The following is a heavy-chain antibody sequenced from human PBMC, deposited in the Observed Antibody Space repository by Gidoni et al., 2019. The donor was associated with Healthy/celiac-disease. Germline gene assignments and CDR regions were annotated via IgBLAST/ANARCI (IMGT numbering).Heavy chain of an antibody. CDR1: GGSFSGYY. J-gene: IGHJ5*02. CDR2: INHSGST. CDR3: ARGPRIAARRWFDP. Sequence: QVQLQQWGAGLLKPSETLSLTCAVYGGSFSGYYWSWIRQPPGKGLEWIGEINHSGSTNYNPSLKSRVTISVDTSKNQFSLKLSSVTAADTAVYYCARGPRIAARRWFDPWGQGTLVTVSS. D-gene: IGHD6-6*01. V-gene: IGHV4-34*01.